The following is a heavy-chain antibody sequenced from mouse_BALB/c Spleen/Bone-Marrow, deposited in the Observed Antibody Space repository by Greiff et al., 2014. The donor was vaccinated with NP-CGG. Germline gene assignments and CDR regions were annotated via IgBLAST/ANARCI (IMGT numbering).Heavy chain of an antibody. CDR1: GYTFTSYV. J-gene: IGHJ2*01. V-gene: IGHV1-14*01. Sequence: VQLQQSGPELVKPGTSGKMSCKASGYTFTSYVIHWVKQKPGQGLEWIGYINPFNDGTKYNEKFKDKATLTSDKSSNTAYMELSSLTSEDSAVYYCARTGNYYGSSFDYWGQGTTLTVSS. D-gene: IGHD1-1*01. CDR2: INPFNDGT. CDR3: ARTGNYYGSSFDY.